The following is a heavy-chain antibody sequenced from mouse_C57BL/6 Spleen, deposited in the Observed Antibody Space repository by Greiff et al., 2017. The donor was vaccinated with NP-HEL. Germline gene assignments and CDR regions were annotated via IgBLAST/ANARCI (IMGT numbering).Heavy chain of an antibody. J-gene: IGHJ4*01. CDR3: ARSGLFITPGNAMDY. CDR1: GYTFTSYW. D-gene: IGHD1-1*01. V-gene: IGHV1-64*01. Sequence: QVQLQQPGAELVKPGASVKLSCKASGYTFTSYWMHWVKQRPGQGLEWIGMIHPNSGSTNYNEKFKSKATLTVDKSSSTAYMQLSSLTSEDSAVYYCARSGLFITPGNAMDYWGQGTSVTVSS. CDR2: IHPNSGST.